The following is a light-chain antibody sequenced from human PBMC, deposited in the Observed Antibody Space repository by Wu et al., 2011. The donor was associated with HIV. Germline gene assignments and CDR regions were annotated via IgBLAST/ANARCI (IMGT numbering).Light chain of an antibody. CDR2: GAA. Sequence: ATLSCRASQSVSGDYIAWYHAETLATAPRLLIYGAASRATGIPDRFSGSGSGTDFTLTISRLEPEDSAVYYCQQYGSSFTFGPGTKVDIK. J-gene: IGKJ3*01. CDR1: QSVSGDY. V-gene: IGKV3-20*01. CDR3: QQYGSSFT.